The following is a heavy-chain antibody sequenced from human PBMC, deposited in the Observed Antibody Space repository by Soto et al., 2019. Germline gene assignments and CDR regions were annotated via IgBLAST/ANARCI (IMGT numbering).Heavy chain of an antibody. D-gene: IGHD5-12*01. CDR3: ARDGYNYHHYYYGMDV. V-gene: IGHV1-69*01. CDR2: IIPIFGTA. Sequence: QVQLVQSGAEVKKPGSSVKVSRKASGGTFSSYAISWVRQAPGQGLEWMGGIIPIFGTANYAQKFQGRVTITADESTSTAYMELSSLRSEDTAVYYCARDGYNYHHYYYGMDVWGQGTTVTVSS. J-gene: IGHJ6*02. CDR1: GGTFSSYA.